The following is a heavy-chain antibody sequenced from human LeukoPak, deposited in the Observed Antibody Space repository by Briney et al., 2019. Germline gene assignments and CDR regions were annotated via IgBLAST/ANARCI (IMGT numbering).Heavy chain of an antibody. CDR3: ARVRLDFDY. CDR2: ISSGSSFI. CDR1: GFTFSSYS. J-gene: IGHJ4*02. V-gene: IGHV3-21*05. Sequence: PGGSLRLSCAASGFTFSSYSMIWVRQAPGKGLEWVSYISSGSSFISYADSVEGRFTISRDDPKNSLYLQMDSLRAEDTVVYYCARVRLDFDYWGQGTLVTVSS.